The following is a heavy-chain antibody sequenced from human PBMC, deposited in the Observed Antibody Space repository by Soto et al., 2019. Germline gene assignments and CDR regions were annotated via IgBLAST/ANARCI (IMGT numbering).Heavy chain of an antibody. D-gene: IGHD2-15*01. J-gene: IGHJ2*01. CDR2: ISGSGGST. CDR1: GFTFSSYA. Sequence: EVQLLESGGGLVQPGGSLRLSCAASGFTFSSYAMNWVRQAPGKGLEWVSVISGSGGSTYYADAVKGRFTISRDNSKNTLYLQMNSLRAEDTAVYYCAKRTVVWYFDLWGRGTLGTVSS. CDR3: AKRTVVWYFDL. V-gene: IGHV3-23*01.